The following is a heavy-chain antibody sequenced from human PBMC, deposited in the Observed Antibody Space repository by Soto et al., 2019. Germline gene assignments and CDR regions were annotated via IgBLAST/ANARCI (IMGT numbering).Heavy chain of an antibody. D-gene: IGHD2-15*01. CDR3: ARIGSKVVVAATLDY. Sequence: GGSLRLSCAASGFTFSSYGMHWVRQAPGKGLEWVAVIWYDGSNKYYADSVKGRFTISRDNSKNTLYLQMYSLRAEDTAVYYCARIGSKVVVAATLDYWGQGTLVTVSS. V-gene: IGHV3-33*01. J-gene: IGHJ4*02. CDR2: IWYDGSNK. CDR1: GFTFSSYG.